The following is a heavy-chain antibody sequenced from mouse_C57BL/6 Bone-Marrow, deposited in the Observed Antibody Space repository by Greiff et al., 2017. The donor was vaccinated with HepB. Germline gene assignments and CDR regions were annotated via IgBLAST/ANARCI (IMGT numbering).Heavy chain of an antibody. D-gene: IGHD2-3*01. CDR1: GYTFTDYE. CDR2: IDPETGGT. CDR3: TRSDDGYYRYWFAY. J-gene: IGHJ3*01. Sequence: VQLQQSGAELVRPGASVTLSCKASGYTFTDYEMHWVKQTPVHGLEWIGAIDPETGGTAYNQKFKGKAILTADKSSSTAYMEHRSLTSEDSAVYYCTRSDDGYYRYWFAYWGQGTLVTVSA. V-gene: IGHV1-15*01.